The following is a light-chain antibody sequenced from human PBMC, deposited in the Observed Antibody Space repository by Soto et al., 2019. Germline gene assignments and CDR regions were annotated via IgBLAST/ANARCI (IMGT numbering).Light chain of an antibody. CDR3: SSYAGSSNV. J-gene: IGLJ1*01. Sequence: RSPGQSVAISCTGTSSDVGGYNYVSWYQQHPGKAPKLMIYEVNKRPSGVPDRFSGSKSGNTASLTVSGLQAEDEADYYCSSYAGSSNVFGTGTKVTVL. V-gene: IGLV2-8*02. CDR1: SSDVGGYNY. CDR2: EVN.